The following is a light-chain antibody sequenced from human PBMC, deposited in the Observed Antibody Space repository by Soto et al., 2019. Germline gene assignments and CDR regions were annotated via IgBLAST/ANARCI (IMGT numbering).Light chain of an antibody. Sequence: AVQMTQSPSSLSASVVDRGTITFRASQGFRNDLGWYQQKPGKAPKLLIYAASSLQSGVPSRFSGSESGTDFTLTISSLQPEDFATYYCLQNYNYPRTFGQGTKVDIK. CDR1: QGFRND. V-gene: IGKV1-6*01. J-gene: IGKJ1*01. CDR2: AAS. CDR3: LQNYNYPRT.